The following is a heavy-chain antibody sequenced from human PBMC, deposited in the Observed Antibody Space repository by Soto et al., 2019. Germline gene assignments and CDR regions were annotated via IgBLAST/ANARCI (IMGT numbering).Heavy chain of an antibody. CDR3: ARGGNYDFWSGYGYYYYGMDV. CDR2: IYHSGST. Sequence: SETLSLTCTVSGGSVNSVSYYWTWIRQPPGKGLEWIGYIYHSGSTNYNPSVKSRVTISLDTSENQFSLKLSSVTAADTAVYYCARGGNYDFWSGYGYYYYGMDVWGQGTTVTVSS. J-gene: IGHJ6*02. D-gene: IGHD3-3*01. CDR1: GGSVNSVSYY. V-gene: IGHV4-61*01.